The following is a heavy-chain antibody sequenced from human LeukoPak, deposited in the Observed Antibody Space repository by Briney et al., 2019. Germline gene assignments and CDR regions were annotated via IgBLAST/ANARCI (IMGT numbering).Heavy chain of an antibody. D-gene: IGHD5-12*01. V-gene: IGHV1-58*01. CDR2: IVVGSGNT. J-gene: IGHJ5*01. CDR1: GFTFTSTA. Sequence: ASVDVSCKASGFTFTSTAVQWVRQARGQRLEWIGWIVVGSGNTNYAQKFQERVTITWDMSTSTAYMDLSSLRSEDTAVYYCAASRSGYNWFESWGQGTLVTVSS. CDR3: AASRSGYNWFES.